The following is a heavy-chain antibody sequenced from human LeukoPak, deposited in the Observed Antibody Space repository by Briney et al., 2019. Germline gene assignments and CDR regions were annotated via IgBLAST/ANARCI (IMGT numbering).Heavy chain of an antibody. CDR2: INPNSGGT. J-gene: IGHJ6*03. Sequence: ASVKVSCKASGYTFTGYYMHWVRQAPGQGLEWMGWINPNSGGTNYAQKFQGRVTMTRDTSISTAYMELSRLRSDDTAAYYCARSDTAMGPGSYYYYMDVWGKGTTVTVSS. CDR3: ARSDTAMGPGSYYYYMDV. V-gene: IGHV1-2*02. CDR1: GYTFTGYY. D-gene: IGHD5-18*01.